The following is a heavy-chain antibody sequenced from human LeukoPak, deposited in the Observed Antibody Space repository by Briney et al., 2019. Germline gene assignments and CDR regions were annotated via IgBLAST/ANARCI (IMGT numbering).Heavy chain of an antibody. Sequence: PGGSLMLSCAASGFTFRSYSLNWIRQAPAKGLEWVASISGSNGYFYYADSVKGRFTISRDNARNSLFLQMNSLTAEDTAVYYCAREIIAATLDGWGQGTLVIVSS. J-gene: IGHJ4*02. CDR3: AREIIAATLDG. D-gene: IGHD1-26*01. V-gene: IGHV3-21*01. CDR2: ISGSNGYF. CDR1: GFTFRSYS.